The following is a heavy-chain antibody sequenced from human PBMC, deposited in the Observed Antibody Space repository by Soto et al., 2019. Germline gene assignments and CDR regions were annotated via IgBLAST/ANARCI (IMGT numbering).Heavy chain of an antibody. CDR1: GFTFSSYA. V-gene: IGHV3-30-3*01. Sequence: QVQLVESGGGMVQPGRSLRLSCAASGFTFSSYAMHWVRQAPGKGLEWVAVISYDGSNKYYADSVKGRFTISRDNSKNTLYLQMNSLRAEDTAVYYCARDRYYARYCSGGSCYSFDYWGQGTLVTVSS. J-gene: IGHJ4*02. CDR3: ARDRYYARYCSGGSCYSFDY. D-gene: IGHD2-15*01. CDR2: ISYDGSNK.